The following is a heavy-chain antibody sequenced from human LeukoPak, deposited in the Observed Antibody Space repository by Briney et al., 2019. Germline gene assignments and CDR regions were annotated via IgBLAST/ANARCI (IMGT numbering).Heavy chain of an antibody. CDR1: GNTLTELS. CDR3: ARPTRGYDFWSGYYYFDY. Sequence: GASVKVSCKVSGNTLTELSMHWVRQVPGKGLEWMGSFDPEDGEPVYSRKYQGRITMTEDTSADTAYMDLSSLKSEDTAVYYCARPTRGYDFWSGYYYFDYWGQGTLVTVSS. V-gene: IGHV1-24*01. D-gene: IGHD3-3*01. CDR2: FDPEDGEP. J-gene: IGHJ4*02.